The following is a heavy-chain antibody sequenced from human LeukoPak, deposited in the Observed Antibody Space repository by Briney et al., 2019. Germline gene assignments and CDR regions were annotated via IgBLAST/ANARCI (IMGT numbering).Heavy chain of an antibody. J-gene: IGHJ4*02. CDR1: GFTFSSYG. D-gene: IGHD1-26*01. V-gene: IGHV3-30*18. CDR2: ISYDGSNK. CDR3: AKDGGSYVGLDY. Sequence: SLGLSCAASGFTFSSYGMHWVRQAPGKGLEWVAVISYDGSNKYYADSVKGRFTISRDNSKNTLYLQMNSLRAEDTAVYYCAKDGGSYVGLDYWGQGTLVTVSS.